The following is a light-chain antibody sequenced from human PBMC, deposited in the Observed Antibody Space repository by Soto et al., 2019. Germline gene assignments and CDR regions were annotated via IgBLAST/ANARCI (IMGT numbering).Light chain of an antibody. J-gene: IGKJ1*01. CDR1: QSISSW. CDR2: KAS. CDR3: QQYNSYRT. V-gene: IGKV1-5*03. Sequence: IQMNHSPSTLSASVGDRVTITCRASQSISSWLAWYQQKPGKAPKLLIYKASSLESGVPSRFSGSGSGAEFTLTISSLQPDDFATYYCQQYNSYRTFGQGTKVDI.